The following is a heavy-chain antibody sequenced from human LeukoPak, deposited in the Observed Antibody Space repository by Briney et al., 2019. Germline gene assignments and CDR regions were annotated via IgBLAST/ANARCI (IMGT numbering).Heavy chain of an antibody. J-gene: IGHJ4*02. CDR1: GYTFTSYA. D-gene: IGHD3-22*01. CDR2: INAGNGNT. CDR3: ARGHSSGIPLDY. V-gene: IGHV1-3*03. Sequence: ASVKVSCKASGYTFTSYAMHWVRQAPGQRLEWMGWINAGNGNTKYSQEFQGRVTITRDTSTSTAYMELSSLRSEDMAVYYCARGHSSGIPLDYWGQGTLVTVSS.